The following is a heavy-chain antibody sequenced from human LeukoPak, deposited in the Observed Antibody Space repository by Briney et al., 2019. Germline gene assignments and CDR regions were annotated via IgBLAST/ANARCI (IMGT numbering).Heavy chain of an antibody. Sequence: SETLSLTCAVYGGSFSGYYWSWIRQPPGNGLEWIGEINHSGSTNYNPSLKGRVTISVDTSKNQFSLKLSSVTAADTAVYYCARGPVGTYYDFWSGYDAGYYFDYWGQGTLVTVSS. J-gene: IGHJ4*02. CDR3: ARGPVGTYYDFWSGYDAGYYFDY. V-gene: IGHV4-34*01. CDR1: GGSFSGYY. CDR2: INHSGST. D-gene: IGHD3-3*01.